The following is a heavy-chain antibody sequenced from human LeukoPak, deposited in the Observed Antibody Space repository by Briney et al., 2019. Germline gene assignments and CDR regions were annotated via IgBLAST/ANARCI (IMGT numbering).Heavy chain of an antibody. CDR3: ARDIAAAGAYCDYYMDV. CDR1: GGSISSYY. CDR2: IYTSGST. J-gene: IGHJ6*03. V-gene: IGHV4-4*07. Sequence: PSETLSLTCTVAGGSISSYYWSWFRQPAGKGLEWIGRIYTSGSTNYNPSLKSRVTMSVDTSKNQFSLKLSSVTAADTAVYYCARDIAAAGAYCDYYMDVWGKGTTVTVSS. D-gene: IGHD6-13*01.